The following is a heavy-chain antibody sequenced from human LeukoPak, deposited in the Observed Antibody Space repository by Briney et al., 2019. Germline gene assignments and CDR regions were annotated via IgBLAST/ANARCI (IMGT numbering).Heavy chain of an antibody. CDR3: ARDMDDYSNSFDY. Sequence: GGSLRLSCAASGFTFSTYGMHWVRQAPDKGLEWMAVISYDGSNKYYADSVKGRFTISRDNSRNTLYLQMNSLRAEDTAVYYRARDMDDYSNSFDYWGQGTLVTVSS. CDR1: GFTFSTYG. J-gene: IGHJ4*02. D-gene: IGHD4-11*01. CDR2: ISYDGSNK. V-gene: IGHV3-30*03.